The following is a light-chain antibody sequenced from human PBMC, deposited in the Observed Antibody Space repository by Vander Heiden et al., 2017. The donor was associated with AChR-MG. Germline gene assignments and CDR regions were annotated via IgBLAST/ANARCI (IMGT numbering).Light chain of an antibody. V-gene: IGKV1-8*01. CDR3: QQYYSYHPYMYT. CDR2: AAS. Sequence: AIRITQSPSSLSASTADRVTITCRASQGISSYLAWYQQKPGKAPKLLIYAASTLQSGVPSRFSGSGSGTDFTLTISCLQSEDFATYYCQQYYSYHPYMYTFGQGTKLEIK. J-gene: IGKJ2*01. CDR1: QGISSY.